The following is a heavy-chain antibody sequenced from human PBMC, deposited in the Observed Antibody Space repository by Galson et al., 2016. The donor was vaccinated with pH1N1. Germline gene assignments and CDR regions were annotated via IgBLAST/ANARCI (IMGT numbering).Heavy chain of an antibody. D-gene: IGHD3-16*02. CDR1: GFSLPTSGVG. CDR3: AHSVYEYIWVNYRRNYFDY. CDR2: IYWDDDK. J-gene: IGHJ4*02. Sequence: PALVKPTQTLTLTCTFSGFSLPTSGVGVGWIRQPSGKALEWLALIYWDDDKRYSSSLKSRLTITKDTSTNQVVLTLTNMDPVDAATYYCAHSVYEYIWVNYRRNYFDYWGQGTLVTVSS. V-gene: IGHV2-5*02.